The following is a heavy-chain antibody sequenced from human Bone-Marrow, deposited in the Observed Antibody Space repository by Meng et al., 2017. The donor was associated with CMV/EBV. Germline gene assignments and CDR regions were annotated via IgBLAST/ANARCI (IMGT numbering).Heavy chain of an antibody. Sequence: SVKVSCKASGGTFSSYTISWVRQAPGQGLEWMGRIIPILGIANYAQKLQGRVTMTTDTSTSTAYMELSSLRSEDTAVYYCARDLVVAAQGDYYYYGMDVWGQGTTVTVSS. V-gene: IGHV1-69*04. CDR1: GGTFSSYT. CDR3: ARDLVVAAQGDYYYYGMDV. CDR2: IIPILGIA. D-gene: IGHD2-15*01. J-gene: IGHJ6*02.